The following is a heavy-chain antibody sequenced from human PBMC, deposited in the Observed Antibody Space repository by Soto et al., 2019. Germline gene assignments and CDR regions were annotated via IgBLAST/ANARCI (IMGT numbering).Heavy chain of an antibody. J-gene: IGHJ4*02. CDR3: AKVAVTMVRGVIIGFDY. CDR2: ISGSGGST. Sequence: EVQLLESGGGLVQPGGSLRLSCAASGFTFSSYAMSWVRQAPGKGLEWVSAISGSGGSTYYADSVKGRFTISRDNSKNTLCLQMNSLRAEDTAVYYCAKVAVTMVRGVIIGFDYWGQGTLVTVSS. CDR1: GFTFSSYA. D-gene: IGHD3-10*01. V-gene: IGHV3-23*01.